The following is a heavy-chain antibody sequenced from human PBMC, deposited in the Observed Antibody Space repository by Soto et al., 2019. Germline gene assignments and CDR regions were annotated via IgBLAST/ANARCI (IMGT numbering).Heavy chain of an antibody. CDR2: ISAYNGNT. Sequence: QVQLVQSGAEVKKPGASVKVSCKASGYTFTSYGISWVRQAPGQGLEWMGWISAYNGNTKYAQKLQGRVTMTTDTAASTANMEMRSLGSDETAVYSCARDPEIFDSWGQGTLVTVSS. V-gene: IGHV1-18*01. CDR1: GYTFTSYG. CDR3: ARDPEIFDS. J-gene: IGHJ4*02.